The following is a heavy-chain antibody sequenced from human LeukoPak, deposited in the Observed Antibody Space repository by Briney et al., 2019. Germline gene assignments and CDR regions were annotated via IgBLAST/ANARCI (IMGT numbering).Heavy chain of an antibody. Sequence: ASVKVSCKASGYTFTGYYIHWVRQAPGQGPEWMGWINCNSGGTKYSQKFQGRVTMTRDTSISTVYMELNSLRSDDTAVYYCARDLITIATPYFDYWSQGTLVTVSS. CDR1: GYTFTGYY. CDR3: ARDLITIATPYFDY. CDR2: INCNSGGT. D-gene: IGHD2-21*01. J-gene: IGHJ4*02. V-gene: IGHV1-2*02.